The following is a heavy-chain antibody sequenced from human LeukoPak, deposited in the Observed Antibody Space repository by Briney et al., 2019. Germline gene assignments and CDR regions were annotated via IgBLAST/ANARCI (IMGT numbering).Heavy chain of an antibody. V-gene: IGHV3-53*01. CDR3: ARRPGN. J-gene: IGHJ4*02. D-gene: IGHD1-14*01. Sequence: PGGSLRLSCVASGFPRVSNYMSWVRQAPGKGLEWVSLIYSGGAIRYADSVKGRFTISRDSSKNTLFLQMNDLTVEDTARYYCARRPGNWGQGILVTVSS. CDR1: GFPRVSNY. CDR2: IYSGGAI.